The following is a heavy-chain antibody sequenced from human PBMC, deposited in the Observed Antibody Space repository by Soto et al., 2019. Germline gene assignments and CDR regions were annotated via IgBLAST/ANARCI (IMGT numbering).Heavy chain of an antibody. CDR2: IYHSGST. Sequence: SETLSLTCAVSGYSISSGYYWGWIRQPPGKGLEWIGSIYHSGSTYYNPSLKSRVTISVDTSKNQFSLKLSSVTAADTAVYYCARERLEYYYDSSGYYHAFDIWGQGTMATVSS. D-gene: IGHD3-22*01. V-gene: IGHV4-38-2*02. CDR3: ARERLEYYYDSSGYYHAFDI. CDR1: GYSISSGYY. J-gene: IGHJ3*02.